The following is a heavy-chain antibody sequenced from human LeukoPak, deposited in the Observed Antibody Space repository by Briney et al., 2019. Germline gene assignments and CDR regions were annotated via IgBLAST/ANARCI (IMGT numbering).Heavy chain of an antibody. CDR3: ARGRHCSSTSCYGPGNWFDP. D-gene: IGHD2-2*01. V-gene: IGHV4-34*01. J-gene: IGHJ5*02. CDR2: INHSGST. CDR1: GGSFSGYY. Sequence: SETLSLTCAVYGGSFSGYYWSWIRQPPEKGLEWIGEINHSGSTNYNPSLKSRVTISVDTSKNQFSLKLSSVTAADTAVYYCARGRHCSSTSCYGPGNWFDPWGQGTLVTVSS.